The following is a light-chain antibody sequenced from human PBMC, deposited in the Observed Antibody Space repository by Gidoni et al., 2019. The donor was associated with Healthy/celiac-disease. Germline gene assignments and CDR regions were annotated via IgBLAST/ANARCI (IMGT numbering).Light chain of an antibody. Sequence: EIVLTQSPGTLSLSPGERATLSCRASQSVSSSYLAWYQQKPGQTPRLLIYGASSRAPGIPDRFSGSGSGTDFTLTISRLEPEDFAVYYCQQYGSSPTFGQXTKLEIK. CDR2: GAS. CDR3: QQYGSSPT. V-gene: IGKV3-20*01. CDR1: QSVSSSY. J-gene: IGKJ2*01.